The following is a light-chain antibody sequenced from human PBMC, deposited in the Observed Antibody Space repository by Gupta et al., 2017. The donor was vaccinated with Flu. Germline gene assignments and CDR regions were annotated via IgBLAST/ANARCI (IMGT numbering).Light chain of an antibody. CDR3: AAWDDSLSGWV. V-gene: IGLV1-47*01. CDR1: SSNIGSNY. J-gene: IGLJ3*02. Sequence: QSVLTPPPSASGTPGQRVTISCPGSSSNIGSNYVYWYKQPPGTAPKLLIYRNNQRPSGVPDRFSGSKSGTSASLAISGLRSEDEADYYCAAWDDSLSGWVFGGGTKLTVL. CDR2: RNN.